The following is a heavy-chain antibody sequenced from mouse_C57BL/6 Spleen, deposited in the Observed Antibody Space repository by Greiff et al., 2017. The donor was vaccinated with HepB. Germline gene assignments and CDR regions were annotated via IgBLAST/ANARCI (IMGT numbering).Heavy chain of an antibody. CDR2: INPGSGGT. CDR1: GYAFTNYL. CDR3: ARGIFTTVVATRFAY. V-gene: IGHV1-54*01. D-gene: IGHD1-1*01. J-gene: IGHJ3*01. Sequence: QVQLQQSGAELVRPGTSVKVSCKASGYAFTNYLIEWVKQRPGQGLEWIGVINPGSGGTNYNEKFKGKATLTADKSSSTAYMQLSSLTSEDSAVYFCARGIFTTVVATRFAYWGQGTLVTVSA.